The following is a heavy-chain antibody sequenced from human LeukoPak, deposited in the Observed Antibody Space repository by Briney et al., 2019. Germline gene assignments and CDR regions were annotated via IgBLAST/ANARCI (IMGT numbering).Heavy chain of an antibody. CDR1: GFTFRNHG. J-gene: IGHJ4*02. CDR3: ASLYNDYGDY. D-gene: IGHD5-24*01. Sequence: PGGSLRLSCAAPGFTFRNHGMSWVRQAPGKGLEWVSGIIGTGDSTFYADPVKGRFTISRDNSRNALYLHMNSLRVDDTAVYYCASLYNDYGDYWGQGALVTVSS. CDR2: IIGTGDST. V-gene: IGHV3-23*01.